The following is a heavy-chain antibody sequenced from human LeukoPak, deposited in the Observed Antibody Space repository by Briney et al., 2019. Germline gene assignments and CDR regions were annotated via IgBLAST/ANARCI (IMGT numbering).Heavy chain of an antibody. CDR3: AREAAAGNFDP. Sequence: SETLSLTCTVSGGSISSGDYYWSWIRQPPGKGLEWIGYIYYSGSTNYNPSLKSRVTISVDTSKNQFSLKLSSVTAADTAVYYCAREAAAGNFDPWGQGTLVTVSS. V-gene: IGHV4-61*08. J-gene: IGHJ5*02. CDR2: IYYSGST. CDR1: GGSISSGDYY. D-gene: IGHD6-13*01.